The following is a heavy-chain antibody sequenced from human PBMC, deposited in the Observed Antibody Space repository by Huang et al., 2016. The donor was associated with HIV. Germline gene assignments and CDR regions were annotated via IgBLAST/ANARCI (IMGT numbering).Heavy chain of an antibody. CDR1: GFSISSYW. D-gene: IGHD3-22*01. Sequence: EVQLVESGGGLVQPGGSLRLSCAASGFSISSYWMHWGRQAPGKGRVWVSRINSEGSSTSYADSVKGRFTISRDNAKNTLYLQMNSLRAEDTAVYYCARDPRIQSWLNFFDYWGQGTLVSVSS. V-gene: IGHV3-74*01. CDR2: INSEGSST. CDR3: ARDPRIQSWLNFFDY. J-gene: IGHJ4*02.